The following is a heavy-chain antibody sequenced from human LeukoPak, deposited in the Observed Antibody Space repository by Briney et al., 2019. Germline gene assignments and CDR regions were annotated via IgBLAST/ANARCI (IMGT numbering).Heavy chain of an antibody. CDR3: ARGGVNYWNPRY. V-gene: IGHV3-53*01. CDR2: LYTGGRT. Sequence: PGGSLRLSCVASGFTFSSHYMSWVRQAPGKGLEGVALLYTGGRTYYSDSVEGRFTISRDDSKNTVYLHMNTVRAEDTAMYYCARGGVNYWNPRYWGQGTLVTVSS. CDR1: GFTFSSHY. J-gene: IGHJ4*02. D-gene: IGHD1-1*01.